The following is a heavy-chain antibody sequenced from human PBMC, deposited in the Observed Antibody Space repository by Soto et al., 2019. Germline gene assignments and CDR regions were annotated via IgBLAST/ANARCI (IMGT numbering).Heavy chain of an antibody. CDR2: IYYSGST. Sequence: QVQLQESGPGLVKPSQTLSLTCTVSGGSISSGGYYWSWIRQHPGKGLEWIGYIYYSGSTYYNPALKSRVTIPVDTSKNQFSLRLSSVTAADTAVYYCARDRGPWTNFDYWGQGTLVTVSS. CDR3: ARDRGPWTNFDY. D-gene: IGHD1-26*01. CDR1: GGSISSGGYY. J-gene: IGHJ4*02. V-gene: IGHV4-31*03.